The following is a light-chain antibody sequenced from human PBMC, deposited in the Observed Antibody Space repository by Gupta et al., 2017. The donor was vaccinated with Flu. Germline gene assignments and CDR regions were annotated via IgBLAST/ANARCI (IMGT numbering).Light chain of an antibody. CDR2: DDS. V-gene: IGLV3-21*02. CDR3: TVWDNSRDHWV. Sequence: GQTATVTCGGDNIGRNTVHWDQQKSGTAPGVVVYDDSGRPSGIPERFFGSNSGTTATLTISRLEAVEEADYYCTVWDNSRDHWVFGGGTKLTVL. J-gene: IGLJ3*02. CDR1: NIGRNT.